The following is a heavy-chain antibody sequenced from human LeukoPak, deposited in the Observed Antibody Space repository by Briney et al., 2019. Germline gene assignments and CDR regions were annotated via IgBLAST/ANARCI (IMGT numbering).Heavy chain of an antibody. D-gene: IGHD3-22*01. CDR3: ARLSSSAYYASDY. CDR2: IYYSGTT. CDR1: GGSISSSSYY. V-gene: IGHV4-39*01. Sequence: SETLSLTCNVSGGSISSSSYYWGWIRQPPGKGLEWIGSIYYSGTTYYNPSLESRLTISVDTFNNQFSLNLKSMTATDTAVYYCARLSSSAYYASDYWGQGTLVTVSS. J-gene: IGHJ4*02.